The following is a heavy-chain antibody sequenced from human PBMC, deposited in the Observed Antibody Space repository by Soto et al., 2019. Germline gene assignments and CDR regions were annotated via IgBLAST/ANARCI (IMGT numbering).Heavy chain of an antibody. CDR3: ARRRSQGYFDY. J-gene: IGHJ4*02. D-gene: IGHD3-10*01. CDR1: VFTFSSYA. Sequence: GGSLSLSCAASVFTFSSYAMSWFRQAPGKGLEWVSAISGSGGSTYYADSVKGRFTISRDNSKNTLYLQMNSLRAEDTAVYYCARRRSQGYFDYWGQGTLVTVSS. V-gene: IGHV3-23*01. CDR2: ISGSGGST.